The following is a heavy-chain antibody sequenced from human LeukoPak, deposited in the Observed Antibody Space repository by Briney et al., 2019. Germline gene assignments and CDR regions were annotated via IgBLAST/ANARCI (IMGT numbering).Heavy chain of an antibody. D-gene: IGHD2-8*01. CDR3: ARDLNGVIDY. V-gene: IGHV1-2*02. J-gene: IGHJ4*02. CDR1: GYTFTANF. Sequence: ASVKVSCKPSGYTFTANFMHWVRQAPGQGLEWMGWNNPNSVVTNYAQNFQGRVTMTRDTSINTVYMELSWLRFDDTAVYYCARDLNGVIDYWGQGTLVTVSS. CDR2: NNPNSVVT.